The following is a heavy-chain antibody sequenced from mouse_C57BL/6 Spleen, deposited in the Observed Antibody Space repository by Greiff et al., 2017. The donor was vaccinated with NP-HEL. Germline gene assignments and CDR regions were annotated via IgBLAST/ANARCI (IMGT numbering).Heavy chain of an antibody. CDR2: IDPEDGET. D-gene: IGHD2-4*01. CDR3: APIYYEYDGYAMDD. Sequence: EVKLVESGAELVKPGASVKLSCTASGFTIKDYYMHWVKQRPEQGLEWIGRIDPEDGETKYAPKFQGKATITADTSSNTAYLQLSSLTSEDTADYYCAPIYYEYDGYAMDDWGQGASVTVSS. CDR1: GFTIKDYY. V-gene: IGHV14-2*01. J-gene: IGHJ4*01.